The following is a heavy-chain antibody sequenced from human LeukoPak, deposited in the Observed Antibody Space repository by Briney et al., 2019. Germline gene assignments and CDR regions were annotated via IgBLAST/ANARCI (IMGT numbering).Heavy chain of an antibody. D-gene: IGHD2-2*01. J-gene: IGHJ6*03. V-gene: IGHV1-69*13. CDR3: ASGYCSSTSCYYYYYYMDV. CDR2: IIPIFGTA. CDR1: GGTFSSYA. Sequence: ASVKVSCKASGGTFSSYAISWVRQAPGQGLEWMGGIIPIFGTANYAQKFQGRVTITADESTSTAYMELSSLRSEGTAVYYCASGYCSSTSCYYYYYYMDVWGKGTTVTVSS.